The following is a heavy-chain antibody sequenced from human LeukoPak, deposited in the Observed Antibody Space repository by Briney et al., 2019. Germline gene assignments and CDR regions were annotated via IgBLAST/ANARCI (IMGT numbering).Heavy chain of an antibody. Sequence: SDTLSLTCTVSGGSISSGDYYWSWIRQPPGKGLEWIGYIYYSGSTYYNPTLKSRVTISVDTSNNQFSLKLSSVTAADTAVYYCARDLPALVPVYWGQGTLVTVSS. CDR1: GGSISSGDYY. D-gene: IGHD5-18*01. J-gene: IGHJ4*02. CDR2: IYYSGST. V-gene: IGHV4-30-4*02. CDR3: ARDLPALVPVY.